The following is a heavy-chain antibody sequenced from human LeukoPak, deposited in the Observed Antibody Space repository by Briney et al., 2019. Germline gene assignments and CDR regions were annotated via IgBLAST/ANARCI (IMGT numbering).Heavy chain of an antibody. D-gene: IGHD3-9*01. Sequence: GGSLRLSCAASGFTFSSYSMNRVRQAPGKGLEWVSSIISSGTYIYYADSVKGRFTISRDNARNSLSLQMNSLRAEDTAVYYCARDGDILTGYYFDYWGQGTLVTVSS. J-gene: IGHJ4*02. CDR1: GFTFSSYS. CDR2: IISSGTYI. CDR3: ARDGDILTGYYFDY. V-gene: IGHV3-21*01.